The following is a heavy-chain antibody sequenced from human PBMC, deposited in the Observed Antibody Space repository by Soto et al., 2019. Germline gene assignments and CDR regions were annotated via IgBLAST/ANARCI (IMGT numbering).Heavy chain of an antibody. D-gene: IGHD5-18*01. Sequence: ASVKVSCKVSGYTLTELSMHWVRQAPGKGLEWMGGFDPEDGETIYAQKFQGRVTMTEDTSTDTAYMELSSLRSEDTAVYYCAADSYSCGDCECWGRGTMGTVSS. CDR3: AADSYSCGDCEC. CDR2: FDPEDGET. V-gene: IGHV1-24*01. CDR1: GYTLTELS. J-gene: IGHJ4*02.